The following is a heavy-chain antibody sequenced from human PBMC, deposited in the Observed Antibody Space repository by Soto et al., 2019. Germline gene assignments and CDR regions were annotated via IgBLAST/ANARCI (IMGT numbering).Heavy chain of an antibody. CDR2: ISWSNNDI. J-gene: IGHJ6*02. D-gene: IGHD6-6*01. CDR1: GFRFDDYA. CDR3: VKDIRPTRYYGMDV. Sequence: EVQLVESGGGLVQPGRSLRLSCAASGFRFDDYAMHWVRQAPGKGLEWVSGISWSNNDIKYADSVKGRFTISRDNARNSLYLQMHSLRPEDTALYYCVKDIRPTRYYGMDVWGQGTTVTVSS. V-gene: IGHV3-9*01.